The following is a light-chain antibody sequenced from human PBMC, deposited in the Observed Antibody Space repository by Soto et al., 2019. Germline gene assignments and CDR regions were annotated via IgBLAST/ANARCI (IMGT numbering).Light chain of an antibody. Sequence: QSALTQPASVSGSPGQSITISCTGTSSDVGSYNLVSWYQQHPGQAPKLMIYDGSKRPSGVSNRFSGSKSGNTASLTISGLQAEDEADYYCCSYAGSRTYVFGTGTQLT. CDR2: DGS. CDR1: SSDVGSYNL. CDR3: CSYAGSRTYV. V-gene: IGLV2-23*01. J-gene: IGLJ7*01.